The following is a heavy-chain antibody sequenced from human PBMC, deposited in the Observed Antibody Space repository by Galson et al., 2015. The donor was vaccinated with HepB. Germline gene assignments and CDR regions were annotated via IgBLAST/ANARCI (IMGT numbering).Heavy chain of an antibody. D-gene: IGHD1-14*01. CDR3: AREGGGGGSSHHHMDV. CDR2: ISGSGTNI. V-gene: IGHV3-11*01. Sequence: SLRLSCAVSGFTFNDYYMSWVRQAPGKGLEWISYISGSGTNIFYADSVKGRFTISRDNAKNSLYLQMNSLRAGDTAVYFCAREGGGGGSSHHHMDVWGKGTTVTVSS. J-gene: IGHJ6*03. CDR1: GFTFNDYY.